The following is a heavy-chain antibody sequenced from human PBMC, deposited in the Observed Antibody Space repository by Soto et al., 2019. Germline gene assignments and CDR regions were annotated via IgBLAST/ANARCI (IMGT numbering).Heavy chain of an antibody. CDR1: GYTFTSYG. V-gene: IGHV1-18*01. CDR3: ARASRGYSGYDFDYFDY. D-gene: IGHD5-12*01. CDR2: ISAYNGNT. J-gene: IGHJ4*02. Sequence: ASVKVSCKASGYTFTSYGISWVRQAPGQGLEWMGWISAYNGNTNYAQKLQGRVTMTTDTSTSTAYMELRSLRSDDTAVYYCARASRGYSGYDFDYFDYWGQGTLVTVSS.